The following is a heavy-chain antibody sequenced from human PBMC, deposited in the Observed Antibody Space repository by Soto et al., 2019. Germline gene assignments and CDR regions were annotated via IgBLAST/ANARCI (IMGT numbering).Heavy chain of an antibody. CDR3: AKSAQQLVVVYDYYGMDV. J-gene: IGHJ6*02. CDR2: ISYDGSNK. V-gene: IGHV3-30*18. Sequence: QVQLVESGGGVVQPGRSLRLSCAASGFTFSSYGMHWVRQAPGKGLEWVAVISYDGSNKYYADSVKGRFTISRDNSKKTLYLQMHSLRAEDTDVYYCAKSAQQLVVVYDYYGMDVWGQGTTVTVSS. D-gene: IGHD6-13*01. CDR1: GFTFSSYG.